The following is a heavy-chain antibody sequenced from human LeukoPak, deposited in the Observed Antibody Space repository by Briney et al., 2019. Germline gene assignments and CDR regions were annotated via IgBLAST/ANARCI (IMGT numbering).Heavy chain of an antibody. J-gene: IGHJ4*02. CDR3: ASARTGDRDY. CDR1: GGSISSYY. V-gene: IGHV4-59*08. CDR2: IYYSGST. Sequence: SETLSLTCTVSGGSISSYYWSWIRQPPGKGLEWIGYIYYSGSTNYNPSLKSRVTIPVDTSKNQFSLKLSSVTAADTAVYYCASARTGDRDYWGQGTLVTVSS. D-gene: IGHD1-14*01.